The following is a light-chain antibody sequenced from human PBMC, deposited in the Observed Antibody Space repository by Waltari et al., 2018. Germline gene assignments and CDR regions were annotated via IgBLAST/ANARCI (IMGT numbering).Light chain of an antibody. J-gene: IGLJ2*01. CDR1: SSNIGSNV. V-gene: IGLV1-47*01. CDR2: RND. CDR3: AAWDDKLGGRWE. Sequence: QSVLTQPPSASGTPGQRVTISCSGSSSNIGSNVVNWYQQVPGTTPKLLIYRNDQRPSGVPDLFAGSKSGTSASLAISGLRSEDEADYYCAAWDDKLGGRWEFGGGTKLTVL.